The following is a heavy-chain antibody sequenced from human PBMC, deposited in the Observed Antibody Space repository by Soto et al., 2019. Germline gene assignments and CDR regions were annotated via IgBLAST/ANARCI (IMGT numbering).Heavy chain of an antibody. CDR3: AKGVLLLRGWFDP. Sequence: EVQLLESGGGLVQPGGSLRLSCAASGFTFSSYAMSWVRQAPGKGLEWVSAISGSGGSTYYADSVKGRFTISRDNSKNPLYRQMNSLRAEDTAVYYCAKGVLLLRGWFDPWGQGTLVTVSS. V-gene: IGHV3-23*01. CDR1: GFTFSSYA. D-gene: IGHD2-15*01. J-gene: IGHJ5*02. CDR2: ISGSGGST.